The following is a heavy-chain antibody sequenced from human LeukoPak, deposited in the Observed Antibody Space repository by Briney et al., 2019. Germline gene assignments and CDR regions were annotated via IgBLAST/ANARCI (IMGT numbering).Heavy chain of an antibody. D-gene: IGHD2-15*01. CDR2: ISSGGST. V-gene: IGHV3-23*01. CDR1: GFTFNNYA. CDR3: AKEGGHSYDYFDY. Sequence: GGSLRLSCAASGFTFNNYAMSWVRQAPGKGLEWVSGISSGGSTYYADSVQGRFTISRDNSKNMLYLQMNTLRAEDTAVYYCAKEGGHSYDYFDYWGQGTLATVPS. J-gene: IGHJ4*02.